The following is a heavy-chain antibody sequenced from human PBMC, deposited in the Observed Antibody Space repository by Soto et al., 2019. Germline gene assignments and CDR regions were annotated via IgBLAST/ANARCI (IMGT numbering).Heavy chain of an antibody. CDR1: GYTFTSSG. CDR3: ARGVIVVNNWFDP. Sequence: ASVKVSCKASGYTFTSSGISWVRQAPGQGLEWMGRIIPILGIANCAQKFQGRVTITADKSTSTAYMELSSLRSEDTAVYYCARGVIVVNNWFDPWGRGTLVTVSS. CDR2: IIPILGIA. V-gene: IGHV1-69*04. J-gene: IGHJ5*02. D-gene: IGHD3-22*01.